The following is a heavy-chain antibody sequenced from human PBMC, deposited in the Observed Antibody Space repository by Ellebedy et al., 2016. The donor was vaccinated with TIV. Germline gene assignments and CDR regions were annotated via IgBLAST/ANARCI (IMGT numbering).Heavy chain of an antibody. V-gene: IGHV3-30*18. Sequence: PGGSLRLSCAASGFTFSAYGMHWVRQAPGKGLDWLAVVTNDGRNQYYADSIKGRFTIPRDNSKNTLYLQMRSLRAEDSAIYYCAKESHDSGGDWGQGTPVTVSS. J-gene: IGHJ4*02. CDR2: VTNDGRNQ. CDR3: AKESHDSGGD. D-gene: IGHD4-23*01. CDR1: GFTFSAYG.